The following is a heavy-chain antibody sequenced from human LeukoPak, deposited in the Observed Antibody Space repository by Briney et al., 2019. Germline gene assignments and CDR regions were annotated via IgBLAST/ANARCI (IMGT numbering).Heavy chain of an antibody. V-gene: IGHV1-69*04. CDR1: GGTFSSYA. J-gene: IGHJ3*02. CDR3: ASSRYYDSSGPFDI. Sequence: SVKVFCKASGGTFSSYAISWVRQAPGQGLEWMGRIIPILGIANYAQKFQGRVTITADKSTSTAYMELSSLRSEDTAVYYCASSRYYDSSGPFDIWGQGTMVTVSS. D-gene: IGHD3-22*01. CDR2: IIPILGIA.